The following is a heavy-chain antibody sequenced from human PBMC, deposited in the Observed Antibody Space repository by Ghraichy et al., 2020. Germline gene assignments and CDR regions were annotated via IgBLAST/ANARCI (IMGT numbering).Heavy chain of an antibody. D-gene: IGHD2-2*01. J-gene: IGHJ6*02. Sequence: SETLSLTCTVSGGSISSYYWSWIRQPPGKGLEWIGYIYYSGSTNYNPSLKSRVTISVDTSKNQFSLKLSSVTAADTAVYYCAGGYCSSTSCYVEEYYYYYYGMDVWGQGTTVTVSS. CDR2: IYYSGST. V-gene: IGHV4-59*08. CDR1: GGSISSYY. CDR3: AGGYCSSTSCYVEEYYYYYYGMDV.